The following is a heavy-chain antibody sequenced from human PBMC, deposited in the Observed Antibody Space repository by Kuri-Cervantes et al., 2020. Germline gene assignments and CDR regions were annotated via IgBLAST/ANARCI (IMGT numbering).Heavy chain of an antibody. D-gene: IGHD5-18*01. J-gene: IGHJ4*03. CDR1: GFTFSSYA. CDR2: ISYDGSNK. V-gene: IGHV3-30-3*01. Sequence: GGSLRLSCAASGFTFSSYAMHWVRQAPGKGLEWVAVISYDGSNKYYADSVKGRFTISRDNSKNTLYLQMNSLRAEDTAVYYCARGRVYSYGTYYFDYWGQGTTVTVSS. CDR3: ARGRVYSYGTYYFDY.